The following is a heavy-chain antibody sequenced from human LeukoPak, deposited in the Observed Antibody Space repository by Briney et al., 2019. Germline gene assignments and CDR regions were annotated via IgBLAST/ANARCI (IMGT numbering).Heavy chain of an antibody. CDR1: GFTFSSYD. J-gene: IGHJ6*03. Sequence: GGSLRLSCAASGFTFSSYDMHWVRQATGKGLEWVSAIGTAGDTYYPGSVKGRFTISRENAKNSLYLQTNSLRAGDTAVYYCARAGLGYYYYYMDVWGKGTTVTVSS. D-gene: IGHD3-16*01. CDR3: ARAGLGYYYYYMDV. V-gene: IGHV3-13*01. CDR2: IGTAGDT.